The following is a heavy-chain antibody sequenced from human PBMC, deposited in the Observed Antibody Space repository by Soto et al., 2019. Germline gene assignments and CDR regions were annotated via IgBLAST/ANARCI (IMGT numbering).Heavy chain of an antibody. CDR2: ISSSSSYI. CDR3: ARDRGGDLKAFDI. D-gene: IGHD3-10*01. CDR1: GSTFGTFT. Sequence: EVQLVESGGGLVKPGGPLSLPCAAPGSTFGTFTMNWAGRAPGKGLEGVSSISSSSSYIYYADSVKGRFTISRDNAKNSLYLQMNSLRAEDTAVYYCARDRGGDLKAFDIWGQGTMVTVSS. V-gene: IGHV3-21*01. J-gene: IGHJ3*02.